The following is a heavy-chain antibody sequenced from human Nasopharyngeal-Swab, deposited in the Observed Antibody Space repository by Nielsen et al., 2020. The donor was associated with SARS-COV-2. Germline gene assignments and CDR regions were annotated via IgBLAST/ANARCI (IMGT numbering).Heavy chain of an antibody. CDR1: GYSFSTKW. CDR3: ARIGSGSYSDY. CDR2: IYPGDSDT. Sequence: GESLKISCKASGYSFSTKWLGWVRQMPGKGLEWMGIIYPGDSDTRYSPSFQGQVTISADKSISTAYLQWSSLKASDTAMYYCARIGSGSYSDYWGQGTLVTVSS. D-gene: IGHD3-10*01. V-gene: IGHV5-51*01. J-gene: IGHJ4*02.